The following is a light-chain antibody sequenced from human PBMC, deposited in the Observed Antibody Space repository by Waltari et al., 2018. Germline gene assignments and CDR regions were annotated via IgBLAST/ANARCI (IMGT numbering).Light chain of an antibody. CDR1: QSIDRY. Sequence: DIQMTQSPSSLSASVGDRFTITCRASQSIDRYVNWYQQKPGKAPKFLIYAASSLQSGVPSRFSGSGSGTDFTLTISSLQPEDFATYFCQQSYSTPLTFGGGTKVEIK. CDR3: QQSYSTPLT. CDR2: AAS. V-gene: IGKV1-39*01. J-gene: IGKJ4*01.